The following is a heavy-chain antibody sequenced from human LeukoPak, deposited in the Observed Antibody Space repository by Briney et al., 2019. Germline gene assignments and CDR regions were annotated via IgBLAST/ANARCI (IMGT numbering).Heavy chain of an antibody. D-gene: IGHD6-19*01. Sequence: GGSLRLSCAASGFSFSSYGMNWVRQAPGKGLEWVSYISSSSSTIYYADSVKGRFTISRDNAKNSLYLQMNSLRAEDTAVYYCARLRGGWYIDYWGQGTLVTVSS. CDR2: ISSSSSTI. V-gene: IGHV3-48*04. J-gene: IGHJ4*02. CDR1: GFSFSSYG. CDR3: ARLRGGWYIDY.